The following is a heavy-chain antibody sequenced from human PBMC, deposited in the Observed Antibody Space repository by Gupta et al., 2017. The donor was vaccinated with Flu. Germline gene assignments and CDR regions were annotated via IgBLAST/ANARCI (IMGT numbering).Heavy chain of an antibody. CDR2: ITWTSSTL. CDR3: VKTREINYDSFLYDGDFDY. V-gene: IGHV3-9*01. Sequence: EVLLVESGGDLAQPGRSMRPSCAASGFSLNDYAMHWLRQFPGKGLEWVSGITWTSSTLGYADSVKGRFTISRDNSKNSLYLQMNSLRPEDTALYYCVKTREINYDSFLYDGDFDYWGQGTLVTVSA. D-gene: IGHD3-22*01. J-gene: IGHJ4*02. CDR1: GFSLNDYA.